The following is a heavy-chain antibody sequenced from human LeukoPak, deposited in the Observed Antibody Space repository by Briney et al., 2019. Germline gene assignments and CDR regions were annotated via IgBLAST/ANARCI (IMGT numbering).Heavy chain of an antibody. D-gene: IGHD4-23*01. V-gene: IGHV4-4*07. CDR2: IYTSGST. J-gene: IGHJ4*02. CDR1: GGSISSYY. Sequence: SETLSLTCTVSGGSISSYYWSWIRQPAGKGLEWIGRIYTSGSTNYNPSLKSRVTMSVDTSKNQFSLKLSSVTAADTAVYYCARIPALYYGGNSDYFDYWGQGTLVTVSS. CDR3: ARIPALYYGGNSDYFDY.